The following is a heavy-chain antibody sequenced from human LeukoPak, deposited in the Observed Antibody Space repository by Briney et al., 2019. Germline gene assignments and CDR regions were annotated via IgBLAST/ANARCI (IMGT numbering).Heavy chain of an antibody. V-gene: IGHV4-30-2*01. CDR1: GGSISSGDYY. J-gene: IGHJ4*02. D-gene: IGHD6-13*01. CDR2: IYHSGST. Sequence: PSETLSLTCTVSGGSISSGDYYWSWIRQPPGKGLEWIGYIYHSGSTYYNPSLKSRVTISVDRSKNQFSLKLSSVTAADTAVYYCARGTEQQLDYWGQGTLVTVSS. CDR3: ARGTEQQLDY.